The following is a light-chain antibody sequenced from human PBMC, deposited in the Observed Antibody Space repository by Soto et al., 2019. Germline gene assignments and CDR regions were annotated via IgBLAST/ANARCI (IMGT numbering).Light chain of an antibody. CDR2: DVN. J-gene: IGLJ2*01. CDR1: SSDVGNYNY. V-gene: IGLV2-11*01. Sequence: QSSLTQPRSVSGSPGQSVTISCTGTSSDVGNYNYVSWYQQHPGKAPKLIIYDVNKRPSGVPDRFSGSKSGNTASLTIFGLQAEDEADYSCCSYAGRDTYVVFGGGTKVTVL. CDR3: CSYAGRDTYVV.